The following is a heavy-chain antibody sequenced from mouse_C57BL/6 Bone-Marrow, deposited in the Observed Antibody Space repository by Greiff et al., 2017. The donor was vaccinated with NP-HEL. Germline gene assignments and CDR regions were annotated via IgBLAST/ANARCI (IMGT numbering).Heavy chain of an antibody. CDR1: GFTFSSYG. J-gene: IGHJ4*01. Sequence: EVKVVESGGDLVKPGGSLKLSCAASGFTFSSYGMSWVRQTPDKRLEWVATISSGGSYTYYPDSVKGRFTISRDNAKNTLYLQMSRLKSEDTAMYYCARREDYWGQGTSVTVSS. CDR3: ARREDY. CDR2: ISSGGSYT. V-gene: IGHV5-6*02.